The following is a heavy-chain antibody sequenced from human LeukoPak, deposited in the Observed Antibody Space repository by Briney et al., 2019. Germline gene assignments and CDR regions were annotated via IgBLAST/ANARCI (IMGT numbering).Heavy chain of an antibody. CDR2: ISYDGSNK. CDR3: ARDHVGSMIVVADNWFDP. D-gene: IGHD3-22*01. CDR1: GFTFSSYA. J-gene: IGHJ5*02. Sequence: GGSLRLSCAASGFTFSSYAMHWVRQAPGKGLEWEAVISYDGSNKYYADSVKGRFTISRDNSKNTLYLQMNSLRAEDTAVYYCARDHVGSMIVVADNWFDPWGQGTLVTVSS. V-gene: IGHV3-30-3*01.